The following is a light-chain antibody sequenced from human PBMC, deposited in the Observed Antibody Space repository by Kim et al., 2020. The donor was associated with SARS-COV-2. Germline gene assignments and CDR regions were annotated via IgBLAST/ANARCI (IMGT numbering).Light chain of an antibody. Sequence: GQSVTISCTGISANVDYYDYVSWYQHHPGKAPKLIIFEVNRRPSGVPERFSGSRSDNTASLTVSGLQPEDEADYYCSAYAGNNTCVFGTGTKVTVL. V-gene: IGLV2-8*01. CDR1: SANVDYYDY. CDR2: EVN. J-gene: IGLJ1*01. CDR3: SAYAGNNTCV.